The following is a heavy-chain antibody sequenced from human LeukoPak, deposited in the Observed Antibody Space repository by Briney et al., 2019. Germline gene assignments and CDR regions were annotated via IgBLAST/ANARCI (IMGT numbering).Heavy chain of an antibody. CDR3: ARGLVLGDAFDI. V-gene: IGHV1-2*02. CDR2: INPNSGGT. J-gene: IGHJ3*02. Sequence: GASVKVSCKASGYTFTVYYMHWVRQAPGQGLEWMGWINPNSGGTNYARKFQGRVTITRDTSISTAYMELSRLRSDDTAVYYCARGLVLGDAFDIWGQGTMVTVSS. CDR1: GYTFTVYY.